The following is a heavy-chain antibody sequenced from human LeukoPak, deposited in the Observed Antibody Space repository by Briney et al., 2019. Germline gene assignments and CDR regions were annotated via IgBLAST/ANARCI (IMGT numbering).Heavy chain of an antibody. J-gene: IGHJ4*02. CDR1: GYTFTSYY. D-gene: IGHD5-18*01. Sequence: ASVKVSCKASGYTFTSYYVHWVRQAPGQGLEWMGRINPNSGGTNYAQKFQGRVTMTRDTSISTAYMELSRLRSDDTAVYYCARVDTAMANFDYWGQGTLVTVSS. CDR3: ARVDTAMANFDY. V-gene: IGHV1-2*06. CDR2: INPNSGGT.